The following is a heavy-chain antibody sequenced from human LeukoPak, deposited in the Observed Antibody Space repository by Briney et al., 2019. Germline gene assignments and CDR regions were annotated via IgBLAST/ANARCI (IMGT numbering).Heavy chain of an antibody. V-gene: IGHV1-69*05. Sequence: SVKVSCKASGGTFSSYAISWVRQAPGQGLEWMGGIIPIFGTANYAQKFQGRVTITTDESTSTAYMELSRLRSEDTAVYYCARGGYSSAYDAFDIWGQGTMVTVSS. CDR1: GGTFSSYA. D-gene: IGHD6-25*01. J-gene: IGHJ3*02. CDR2: IIPIFGTA. CDR3: ARGGYSSAYDAFDI.